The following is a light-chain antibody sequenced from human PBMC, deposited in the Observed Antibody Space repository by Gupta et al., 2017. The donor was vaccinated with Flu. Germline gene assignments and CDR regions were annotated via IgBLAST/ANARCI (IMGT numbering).Light chain of an antibody. J-gene: IGLJ3*02. CDR2: EVS. CDR1: SSDLACYDY. CDR3: SSYTTTSTM. Sequence: QSALTQPASVSGSPGQSITMSCTGTSSDLACYDYVSWYQHQPGKAPKLIIYEVSARPSGVSNRFSGSKSGNTASLTISGLQAEDEAYYYCSSYTTTSTMFGGGTKLTVL. V-gene: IGLV2-14*01.